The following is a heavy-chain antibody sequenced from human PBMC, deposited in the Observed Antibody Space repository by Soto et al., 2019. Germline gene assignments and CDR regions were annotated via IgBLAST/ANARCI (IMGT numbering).Heavy chain of an antibody. CDR1: GYSFTSYW. Sequence: GESLKISCKGSGYSFTSYWIGWVRQMPGKGLEWMGIIYPGDSDTRYSPSFQGQVTISADKSISTAYLQWSSLKASDTAMYYCARLPTAYYDILTGSPYYYYMDVWGKGTTVTVSS. J-gene: IGHJ6*03. CDR2: IYPGDSDT. CDR3: ARLPTAYYDILTGSPYYYYMDV. V-gene: IGHV5-51*01. D-gene: IGHD3-9*01.